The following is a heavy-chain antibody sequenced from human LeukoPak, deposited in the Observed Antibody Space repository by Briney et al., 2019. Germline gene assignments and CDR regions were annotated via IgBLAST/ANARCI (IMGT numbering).Heavy chain of an antibody. J-gene: IGHJ5*02. D-gene: IGHD2-15*01. CDR3: ARSLGYCSGGSCYYDWFDP. Sequence: ASVKVSCKASGYTFTSYGISWVRQAPGQGLEWMGWMNPNSGNTGYAQKFQGRVTMTRNTSISTAYMELSSLRSEDTAVYYCARSLGYCSGGSCYYDWFDPWGQGTLVTVSS. CDR1: GYTFTSYG. V-gene: IGHV1-8*02. CDR2: MNPNSGNT.